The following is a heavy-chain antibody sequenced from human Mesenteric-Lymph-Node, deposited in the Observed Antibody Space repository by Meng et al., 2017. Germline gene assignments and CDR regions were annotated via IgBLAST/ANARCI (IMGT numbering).Heavy chain of an antibody. D-gene: IGHD3-9*01. CDR2: INPDGSSS. CDR1: GFTLSDYY. J-gene: IGHJ4*02. Sequence: VQRVESGGGLVKAGWLLRLSCAASGFTLSDYYMSWIRQAPGGGLDWESDINPDGSSSSYADSVMGGFTISRDNVKNTLYLQLNSLRVEDTAIYYCTRAGSYRHDYWGQGTLVTVSS. V-gene: IGHV3-74*01. CDR3: TRAGSYRHDY.